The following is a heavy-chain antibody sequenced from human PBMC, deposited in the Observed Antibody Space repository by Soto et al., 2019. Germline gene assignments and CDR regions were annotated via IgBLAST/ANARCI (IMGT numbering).Heavy chain of an antibody. CDR1: EFTFRSYG. D-gene: IGHD2-21*02. V-gene: IGHV3-30-3*01. Sequence: WGSMRLCCAASEFTFRSYGVHWVREAAGKGLELVAVVYYDGSNDYYEDSGKGRFTFFIDNSKNKLYLQMSSRSDEDRAMYLHASPRPYGGGDCNDAFAIWVRGTRVTVSS. J-gene: IGHJ3*02. CDR2: VYYDGSND. CDR3: ASPRPYGGGDCNDAFAI.